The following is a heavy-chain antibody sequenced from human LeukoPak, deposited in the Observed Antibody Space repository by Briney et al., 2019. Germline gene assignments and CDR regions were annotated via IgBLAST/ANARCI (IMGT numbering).Heavy chain of an antibody. Sequence: ASVKVSCKASGYTFTGYYMQWVRQAPGQALEWMGRINPNSGGTNYAQKFQGRVTMTRDTSISTAYMELSRLRSDDTAVYYCARTYYYDSSGYYSSGWFDPWGQGTLVTVSS. D-gene: IGHD3-22*01. CDR1: GYTFTGYY. CDR3: ARTYYYDSSGYYSSGWFDP. J-gene: IGHJ5*02. CDR2: INPNSGGT. V-gene: IGHV1-2*06.